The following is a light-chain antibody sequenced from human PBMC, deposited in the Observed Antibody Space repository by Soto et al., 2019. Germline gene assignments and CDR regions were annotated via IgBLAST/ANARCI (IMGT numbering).Light chain of an antibody. Sequence: QSVLTQPPSASGSLGQSVTISCTGTSSDVGAYNYVSWYQQHPGKAPKLMIYEVSKRPSGVPDRFSGSKSGNTASLTVSGLQAEDEADYYCSSYAGSNKSVFGTGTKSPS. CDR3: SSYAGSNKSV. V-gene: IGLV2-8*01. CDR1: SSDVGAYNY. CDR2: EVS. J-gene: IGLJ1*01.